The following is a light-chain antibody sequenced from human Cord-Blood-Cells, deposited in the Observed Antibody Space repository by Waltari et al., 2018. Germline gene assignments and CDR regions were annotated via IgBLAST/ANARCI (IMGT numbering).Light chain of an antibody. V-gene: IGKV1-33*01. CDR2: DAS. J-gene: IGKJ3*01. Sequence: DTQMTQSPSSPSASVGDRVTITCQASQDISNYLTWYQQKPGKAPKLLIYDASNLETGVPSRFSGSGSGTDFTFTISSLQPEDIATYYCQQYDNLPPFTFGPGTKVDIK. CDR3: QQYDNLPPFT. CDR1: QDISNY.